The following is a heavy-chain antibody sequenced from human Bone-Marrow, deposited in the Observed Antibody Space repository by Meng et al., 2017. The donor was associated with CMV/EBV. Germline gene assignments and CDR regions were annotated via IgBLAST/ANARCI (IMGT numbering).Heavy chain of an antibody. CDR3: ARGRSGYYFDY. J-gene: IGHJ4*02. V-gene: IGHV3-74*03. Sequence: CAASGFTFSWYSMNWVRQAPGKGLEWVSRINTDESNTTYADSVKGRFTISRDNAKNTLSLQLNGLRAEDTAVYYCARGRSGYYFDYWGQGTLVTVSS. CDR1: GFTFSWYS. D-gene: IGHD6-25*01. CDR2: INTDESNT.